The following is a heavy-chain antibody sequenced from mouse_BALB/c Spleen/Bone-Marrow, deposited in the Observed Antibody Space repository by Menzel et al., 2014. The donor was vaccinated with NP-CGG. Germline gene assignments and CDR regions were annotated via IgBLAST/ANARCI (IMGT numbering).Heavy chain of an antibody. D-gene: IGHD2-4*01. CDR3: ARVSYDYFDY. J-gene: IGHJ2*01. V-gene: IGHV5-4*02. CDR1: GFTFSDYY. Sequence: EVNVVESGGGLVKPGGSLELSCAASGFTFSDYYMYWVRQTPEKRLEWVATISDGGSYTYYPDSVKGRFTISRDNAKNNLYLQMSSLKSEDTAMYYCARVSYDYFDYWGKAPLSQSPQ. CDR2: ISDGGSYT.